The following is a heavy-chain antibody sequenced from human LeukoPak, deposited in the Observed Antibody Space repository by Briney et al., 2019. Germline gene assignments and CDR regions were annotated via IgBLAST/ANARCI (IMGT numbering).Heavy chain of an antibody. CDR2: ISSSSSTI. Sequence: PGGSLRLSCAPSGFTFSSYSMNWVRQAPGKGLEWVSYISSSSSTIYYADSVKGRFTISRDNAKNSLYLQMNSLRAEDTAVYYCAREAYCTNGVCYFDYWGQGTLVTVSS. V-gene: IGHV3-48*01. CDR3: AREAYCTNGVCYFDY. CDR1: GFTFSSYS. D-gene: IGHD2-8*01. J-gene: IGHJ4*02.